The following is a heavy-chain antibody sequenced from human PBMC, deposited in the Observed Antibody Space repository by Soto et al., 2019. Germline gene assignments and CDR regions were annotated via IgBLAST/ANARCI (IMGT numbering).Heavy chain of an antibody. CDR3: ARAAATPSVYYYYGMDV. D-gene: IGHD2-2*01. CDR1: GFTFSTYS. Sequence: GGSLRLSCAASGFTFSTYSMNWVRQAPGKGLEWVSSISSSSSYIYYADSVKGRFTISRDNAKNSLYLQMNSLRAEDTAVYYCARAAATPSVYYYYGMDVWGQGTTVTVSS. V-gene: IGHV3-21*01. CDR2: ISSSSSYI. J-gene: IGHJ6*02.